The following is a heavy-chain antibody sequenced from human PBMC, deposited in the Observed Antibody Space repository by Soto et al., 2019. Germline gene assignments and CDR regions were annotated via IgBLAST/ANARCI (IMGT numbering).Heavy chain of an antibody. V-gene: IGHV4-59*01. D-gene: IGHD6-19*01. CDR3: ARARASSSGWWDY. CDR1: GGSMSNYY. CDR2: IYYTGHT. J-gene: IGHJ4*02. Sequence: QVQLQESGPGLVKPSETLSLTCSVSGGSMSNYYWAWIRQPPGKGLEWIGYIYYTGHTNYNPSLKSPVTISVDTSKNQFSLKLTSVTAADTGVYYCARARASSSGWWDYWGQGTLVTVSS.